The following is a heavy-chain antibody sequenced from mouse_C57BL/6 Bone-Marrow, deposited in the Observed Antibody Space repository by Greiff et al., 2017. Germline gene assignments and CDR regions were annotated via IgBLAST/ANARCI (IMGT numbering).Heavy chain of an antibody. Sequence: EVQRVESGGGLVQPGASLRLSCAASGFTFTYYYMSWVRQPPGKAPEWLALIRNKANGYTTEYTASVKGRFTISRDNSQNILYLQMNTLRAEDSATYYCVKASDYDEGFYFDYWGQGTTLTVSS. CDR3: VKASDYDEGFYFDY. CDR2: IRNKANGYTT. V-gene: IGHV7-4*01. D-gene: IGHD2-4*01. J-gene: IGHJ2*01. CDR1: GFTFTYYY.